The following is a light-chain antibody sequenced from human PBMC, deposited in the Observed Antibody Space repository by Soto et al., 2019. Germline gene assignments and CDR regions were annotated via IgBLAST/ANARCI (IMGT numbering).Light chain of an antibody. CDR3: QQYGSSPGT. CDR2: GAS. CDR1: QSVTSNY. J-gene: IGKJ1*01. Sequence: IVLTQSPVTLSLSPGERATLSCRASQSVTSNYLAWYQQKPGQAPRLLIFGASIRDTGIPDSFSGSGSGTDFTLTITRLEPEDFAVYYCQQYGSSPGTFGQGTKVDIK. V-gene: IGKV3-20*01.